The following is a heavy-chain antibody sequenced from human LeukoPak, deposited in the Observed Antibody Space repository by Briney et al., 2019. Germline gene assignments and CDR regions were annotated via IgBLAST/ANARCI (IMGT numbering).Heavy chain of an antibody. D-gene: IGHD4-23*01. CDR2: INHSGST. Sequence: PSETLSLTCAVYGGSFSGYYWSWIRQPPGKGLEWIGEINHSGSTNYNPSLKSRVTISVDTSKNQFSLKLSSVTAADTAVYYCARGTYGGNPAFPPTLRWFDPWGQGTLVTVSS. J-gene: IGHJ5*02. CDR1: GGSFSGYY. CDR3: ARGTYGGNPAFPPTLRWFDP. V-gene: IGHV4-34*01.